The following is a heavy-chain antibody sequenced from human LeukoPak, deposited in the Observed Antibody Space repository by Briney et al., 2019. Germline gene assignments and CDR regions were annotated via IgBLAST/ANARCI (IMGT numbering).Heavy chain of an antibody. Sequence: SETLSLTCTVSGGSISSGGYYWSWIRQHPGKGLEWIGYIYYSGSTYYNPSLKSRVTISVDTSKNQFSLKLSSVTAADTAVYYCARHRKRAPYGSGSDAFDIWGQGTMVTVSS. D-gene: IGHD3-10*01. J-gene: IGHJ3*02. CDR2: IYYSGST. CDR1: GGSISSGGYY. CDR3: ARHRKRAPYGSGSDAFDI. V-gene: IGHV4-31*03.